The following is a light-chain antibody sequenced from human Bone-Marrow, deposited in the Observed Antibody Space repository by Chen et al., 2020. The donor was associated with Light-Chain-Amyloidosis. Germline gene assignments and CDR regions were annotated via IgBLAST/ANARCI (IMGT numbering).Light chain of an antibody. CDR1: NIGSTS. V-gene: IGLV3-21*02. J-gene: IGLJ3*02. CDR3: QVWDRSSDRPV. Sequence: SYVLTQPSSVSVAPGQTATIACGGNNIGSTSVHWYQQTPGQAPLLVVYDDSDRPSGNPERLSGANAGNTATLTISRVEAGEEADYYCQVWDRSSDRPVCGGGTKLTVL. CDR2: DDS.